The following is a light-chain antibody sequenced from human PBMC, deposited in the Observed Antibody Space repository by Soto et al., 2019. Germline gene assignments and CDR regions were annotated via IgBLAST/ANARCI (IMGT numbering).Light chain of an antibody. Sequence: EIVLTQSPGTLSLSPGERATLSCSASQSVSSSYLAWYQQKPGQAPRRLIYGASSRATGIPDRFSGSGSGTDFTLTISRLEPEDFAVYYCQQYGSSRGTFGQGTKVDIK. J-gene: IGKJ1*01. V-gene: IGKV3-20*01. CDR1: QSVSSSY. CDR3: QQYGSSRGT. CDR2: GAS.